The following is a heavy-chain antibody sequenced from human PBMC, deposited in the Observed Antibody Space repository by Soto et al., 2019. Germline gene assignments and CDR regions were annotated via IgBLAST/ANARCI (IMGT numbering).Heavy chain of an antibody. CDR1: GFTFSSYE. D-gene: IGHD6-6*01. Sequence: GGSLRLSCAASGFTFSSYEMNWVRQAPGKGLEWVPYISSSGSTIYYADSVKGRFTISRDNAKNSLYLQMNSLRAEDTAVYYCARDLSSIAAFDYWGQGTLVTVSS. J-gene: IGHJ4*02. CDR2: ISSSGSTI. V-gene: IGHV3-48*03. CDR3: ARDLSSIAAFDY.